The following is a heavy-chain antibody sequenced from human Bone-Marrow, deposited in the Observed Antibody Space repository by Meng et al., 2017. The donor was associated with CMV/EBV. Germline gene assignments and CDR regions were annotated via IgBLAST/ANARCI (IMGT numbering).Heavy chain of an antibody. J-gene: IGHJ6*02. CDR2: ISSRGTTV. CDR1: GFTFSDYY. CDR3: ARSPYSSGWYPYYYGMDV. D-gene: IGHD6-19*01. V-gene: IGHV3-11*01. Sequence: GESLKISCAASGFTFSDYYMSWIRQAPDKGLEWVSYISSRGTTVYYSDSVKGRFTISRDNAKNSLYLQMNSLRAEDTAVYYCARSPYSSGWYPYYYGMDVWGQGTTVTVSS.